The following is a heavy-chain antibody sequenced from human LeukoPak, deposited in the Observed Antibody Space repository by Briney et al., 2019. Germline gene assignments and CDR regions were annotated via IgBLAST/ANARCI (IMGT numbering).Heavy chain of an antibody. J-gene: IGHJ4*02. CDR1: GGSISGYY. V-gene: IGHV4-4*07. CDR2: IYTSGST. D-gene: IGHD3-16*01. Sequence: KPSETLSLTCTVSGGSISGYYWSWIRQPAGEGLEWIGRIYTSGSTNYNPSLKSRVSMSVDTSNNQFSLNLSSVTAADTAVYYCARKRKGAYDFDCWGQGTLVTVSS. CDR3: ARKRKGAYDFDC.